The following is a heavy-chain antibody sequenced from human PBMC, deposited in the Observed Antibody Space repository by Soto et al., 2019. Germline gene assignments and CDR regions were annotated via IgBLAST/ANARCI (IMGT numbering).Heavy chain of an antibody. Sequence: PGGSLRLSCAVSGFTFSSHWMTWVRQAPGNGLEWVANINQGGSEKYYVESVKGRFTISRDNGKNSLYLQMNSLRAEDTAVYYCARDLREYDSSGYWDYWGQGALVTVSS. CDR1: GFTFSSHW. V-gene: IGHV3-7*03. D-gene: IGHD3-22*01. CDR2: INQGGSEK. J-gene: IGHJ4*02. CDR3: ARDLREYDSSGYWDY.